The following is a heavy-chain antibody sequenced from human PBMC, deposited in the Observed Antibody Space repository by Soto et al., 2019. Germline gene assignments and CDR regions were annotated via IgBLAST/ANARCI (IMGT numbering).Heavy chain of an antibody. J-gene: IGHJ4*02. Sequence: KPSETLSLTCTVSGGSISSSSYYWGWIRQPPGKGREGIGSIYYSGSTYYNTSLKSRFTISVDTSKNQFSLKLSSVTAADTAVYYCARLSDVEKVWAHREVPRYYFDYWGQGTLVTVSS. D-gene: IGHD2-8*01. V-gene: IGHV4-39*01. CDR2: IYYSGST. CDR3: ARLSDVEKVWAHREVPRYYFDY. CDR1: GGSISSSSYY.